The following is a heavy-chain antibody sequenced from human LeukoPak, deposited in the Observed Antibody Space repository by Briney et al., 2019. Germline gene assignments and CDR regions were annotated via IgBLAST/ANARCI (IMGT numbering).Heavy chain of an antibody. CDR2: IYYSGST. CDR3: ARPRTYCSGGSCYPSPNGAFDI. D-gene: IGHD2-15*01. V-gene: IGHV4-39*01. J-gene: IGHJ3*02. Sequence: SETLSLTCTVSGGSISSSSYYWGWIRQPPGKGLEWIGSIYYSGSTYYNPSLKSRVTISVDTSKNQFSLKLSSVTAADTAVYYCARPRTYCSGGSCYPSPNGAFDIWGQGTMVTVSS. CDR1: GGSISSSSYY.